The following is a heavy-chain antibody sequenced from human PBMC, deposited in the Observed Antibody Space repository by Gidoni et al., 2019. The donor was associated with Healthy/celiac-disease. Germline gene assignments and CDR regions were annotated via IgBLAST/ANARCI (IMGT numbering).Heavy chain of an antibody. D-gene: IGHD4-17*01. Sequence: QVQLVESGGGLVQPGMSLRLPCAASGFTFSSYAMHWVRQAPGKGLEWVAVISYDGSYKYYADSVKGRFTISRDNSKNTLYLQMNSLRAEDTAVYYCARSGDEDYGDPYWYFDLWGRGTLVTVSS. V-gene: IGHV3-30*04. CDR3: ARSGDEDYGDPYWYFDL. J-gene: IGHJ2*01. CDR2: ISYDGSYK. CDR1: GFTFSSYA.